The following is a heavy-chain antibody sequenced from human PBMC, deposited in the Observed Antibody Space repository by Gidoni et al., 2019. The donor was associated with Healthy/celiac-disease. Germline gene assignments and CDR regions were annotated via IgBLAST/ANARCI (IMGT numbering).Heavy chain of an antibody. V-gene: IGHV1-24*01. J-gene: IGHJ3*02. CDR2: FDPEDGET. Sequence: QVQLVQSGAEVKKPGASVKVSCKVSGYTLTELSMHWVRQAPGKGLEWMGGFDPEDGETIYAQKFQGRVTMTEDTSTDTAYMELSSLRSEDTAVYYCATDRSIVVVPAAIPAFDIWGQGTMVTVSS. D-gene: IGHD2-2*02. CDR1: GYTLTELS. CDR3: ATDRSIVVVPAAIPAFDI.